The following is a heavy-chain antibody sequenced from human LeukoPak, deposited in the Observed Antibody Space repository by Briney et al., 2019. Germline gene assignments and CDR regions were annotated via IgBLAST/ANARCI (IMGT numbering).Heavy chain of an antibody. CDR1: GFTFSSYA. CDR3: AKDRRVSYSSGWFDY. Sequence: GGSLRLSCAASGFTFSSYAMSWVRQAPGKGLEWVSAISGSGGSTYYADSVKGRFTISRDDSKNTLYLQMNSLRAEDTAVYYCAKDRRVSYSSGWFDYWGQGTLVTVSS. CDR2: ISGSGGST. V-gene: IGHV3-23*01. D-gene: IGHD6-19*01. J-gene: IGHJ4*02.